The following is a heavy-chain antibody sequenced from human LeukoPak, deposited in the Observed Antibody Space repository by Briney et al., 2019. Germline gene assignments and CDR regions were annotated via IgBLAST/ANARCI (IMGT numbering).Heavy chain of an antibody. CDR2: MNPNSGNT. Sequence: ASVKVSCKASGYTFTSYDINWVRQATGQGLEWMGWMNPNSGNTGYAQKIQGRVTITRNTSISTAYMELSSLRSEDTAVYYCARGEADIDYYYYMDVWGKGTTVTVSS. CDR3: ARGEADIDYYYYMDV. D-gene: IGHD2-15*01. V-gene: IGHV1-8*03. J-gene: IGHJ6*03. CDR1: GYTFTSYD.